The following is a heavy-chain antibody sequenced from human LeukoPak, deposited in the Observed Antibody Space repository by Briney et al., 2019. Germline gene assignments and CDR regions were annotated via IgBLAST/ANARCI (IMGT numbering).Heavy chain of an antibody. D-gene: IGHD3-10*01. CDR1: GFTFSNYA. J-gene: IGHJ4*02. V-gene: IGHV3-23*01. CDR2: ISDTT. Sequence: GGSLRLSCAASGFTFSNYAMSWVRQAPGKGLEWVSTISDTTYYADSVKGRFTISRDNSKKTLYLQLSSLRDEDTAVYYCLVRGVPLGYWGQGTLVTVSS. CDR3: LVRGVPLGY.